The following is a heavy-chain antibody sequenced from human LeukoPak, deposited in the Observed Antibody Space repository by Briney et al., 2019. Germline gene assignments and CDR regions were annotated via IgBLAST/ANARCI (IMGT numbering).Heavy chain of an antibody. D-gene: IGHD3-3*01. CDR3: ARDFWSGYPINWFDP. Sequence: ASVKVSCKASGYTFTGYYMHWVRQAPGQGLEWMGWINPNSGGTNYAQKFQGRVTMTRDTSTSTAYMELSRLRSDDTAVYYCARDFWSGYPINWFDPWGQGTLVTVSS. J-gene: IGHJ5*02. CDR2: INPNSGGT. CDR1: GYTFTGYY. V-gene: IGHV1-2*02.